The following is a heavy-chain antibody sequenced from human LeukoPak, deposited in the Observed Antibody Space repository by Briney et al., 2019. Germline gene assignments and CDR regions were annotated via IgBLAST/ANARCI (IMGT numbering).Heavy chain of an antibody. D-gene: IGHD5-18*01. Sequence: GGSLRLSCAAPGFTVSSNYMSWVRQAPGKGLEWGSVIYSGGSTYYADCVKDRFTISRDNSKNTLYLQMNSLRAEDTAVYYCARGRIQLWGRYYFDYWGQGTLVTVSS. V-gene: IGHV3-66*01. J-gene: IGHJ4*02. CDR2: IYSGGST. CDR3: ARGRIQLWGRYYFDY. CDR1: GFTVSSNY.